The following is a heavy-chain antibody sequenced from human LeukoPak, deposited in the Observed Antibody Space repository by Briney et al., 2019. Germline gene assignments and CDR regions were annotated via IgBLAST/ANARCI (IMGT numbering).Heavy chain of an antibody. CDR3: AREGFHLALDL. CDR2: MSVYNGDT. V-gene: IGHV1-18*01. Sequence: ASVKVSCKGSGYIFTSYSISWVRQPPGQGLEWGGWMSVYNGDTNYAQHLKDRVTMTTDTSTSTAFMELRTLRSDDTAVYYCAREGFHLALDLWGQGTLVTVSS. J-gene: IGHJ5*02. CDR1: GYIFTSYS.